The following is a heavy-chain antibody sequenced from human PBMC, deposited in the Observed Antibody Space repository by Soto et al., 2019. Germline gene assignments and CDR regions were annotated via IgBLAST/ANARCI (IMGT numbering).Heavy chain of an antibody. V-gene: IGHV4-31*03. Sequence: PSETLSLTCTVSGGSISSGVYYWSWIRHHPGKGLEWIGYIYYSGSTYYNPSLKSRVTISVDTSKNQFSLKLSSVTAADTAVYYCARGIAARPVYYYYGMDVWGQGTTVTVSS. J-gene: IGHJ6*02. CDR2: IYYSGST. D-gene: IGHD6-6*01. CDR3: ARGIAARPVYYYYGMDV. CDR1: GGSISSGVYY.